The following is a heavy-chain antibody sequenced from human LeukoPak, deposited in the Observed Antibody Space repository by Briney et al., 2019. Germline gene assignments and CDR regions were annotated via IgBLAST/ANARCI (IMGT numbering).Heavy chain of an antibody. CDR2: VNRDGSET. V-gene: IGHV3-7*03. Sequence: PGGSLRLSCAASGFALSSHWMTWVRQVPGRGPEWVANVNRDGSETYYLDSVKGRFTISKDNAKNSRYLQMNSLRAEDTALYHCARNNGMDVWGQGTTVIVSS. J-gene: IGHJ6*02. CDR1: GFALSSHW. CDR3: ARNNGMDV.